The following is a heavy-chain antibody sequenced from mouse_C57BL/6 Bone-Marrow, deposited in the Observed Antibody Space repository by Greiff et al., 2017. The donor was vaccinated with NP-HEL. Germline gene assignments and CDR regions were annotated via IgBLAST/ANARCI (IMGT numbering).Heavy chain of an antibody. V-gene: IGHV1-55*01. D-gene: IGHD1-1*01. CDR3: ARRGLGGSSPYFDV. J-gene: IGHJ1*03. CDR2: IYPGSGST. CDR1: GYTFTSYW. Sequence: VQLQQPGAELVKPGASVKMSCKASGYTFTSYWITWVKQRPGQGLEWIGDIYPGSGSTNHNEKFKSKATLTVDTSSSTAYMQLSSLTSEDSAVYYCARRGLGGSSPYFDVWGTGTTVTVSS.